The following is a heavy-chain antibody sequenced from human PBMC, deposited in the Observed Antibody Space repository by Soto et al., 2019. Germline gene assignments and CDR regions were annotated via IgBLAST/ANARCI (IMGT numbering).Heavy chain of an antibody. J-gene: IGHJ6*02. CDR2: IYYSGST. D-gene: IGHD3-22*01. V-gene: IGHV4-31*03. CDR1: GGSISSGGYY. CDR3: ARHNYDSSGPAVDV. Sequence: QVQLQESGPGLVKPSQTLSLTCTVSGGSISSGGYYWSWIRQHPGKGLEWIGYIYYSGSTYYNPPLKSRFPIPVDTSKNRSSLKLSSVTAADAAVYYCARHNYDSSGPAVDVWGQGTTVTVSS.